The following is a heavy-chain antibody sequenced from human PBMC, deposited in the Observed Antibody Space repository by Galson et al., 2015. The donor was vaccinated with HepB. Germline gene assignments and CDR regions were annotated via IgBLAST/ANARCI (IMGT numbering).Heavy chain of an antibody. V-gene: IGHV3-21*01. Sequence: SLRLSCAASGFTFSSYSMNWVRQAPGKGLEWVSSISSSSSYIYYADSVKGRFTISRDNAKNSLYLQMNSLRAEDTAVYYCARDPRGGDCYFDLWGRGTLVTVSS. CDR3: ARDPRGGDCYFDL. J-gene: IGHJ2*01. CDR1: GFTFSSYS. CDR2: ISSSSSYI. D-gene: IGHD2-21*01.